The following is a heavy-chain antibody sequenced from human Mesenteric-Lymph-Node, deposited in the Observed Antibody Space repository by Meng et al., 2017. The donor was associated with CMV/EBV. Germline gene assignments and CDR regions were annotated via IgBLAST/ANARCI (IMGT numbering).Heavy chain of an antibody. V-gene: IGHV3-49*04. Sequence: GESLKISCAASGFTFSSYWMHWVRQGPGKGLEWVGFIRSKAYGGTTEYAASVQGRFIISRDDSKSIAYLQMNSLKTEDTDVYYCTRGIAVSGPKFDYWGQGTLVTVSS. D-gene: IGHD6-19*01. J-gene: IGHJ4*02. CDR3: TRGIAVSGPKFDY. CDR2: IRSKAYGGTT. CDR1: GFTFSSYW.